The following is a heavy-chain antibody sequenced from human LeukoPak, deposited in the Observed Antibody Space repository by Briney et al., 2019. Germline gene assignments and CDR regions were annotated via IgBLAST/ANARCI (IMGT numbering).Heavy chain of an antibody. J-gene: IGHJ4*02. D-gene: IGHD3-3*01. V-gene: IGHV3-23*01. CDR2: ISGSGGST. CDR3: AKTQAYDFWSGYYGY. CDR1: GFTFSNAW. Sequence: GGSLRLSCAASGFTFSNAWMSWVRQAPGKGLEWVSAISGSGGSTYYADSVKGRFTISRDNSKNTLYLQMNSLRAEDTAVYYCAKTQAYDFWSGYYGYWGQGTLVTVSS.